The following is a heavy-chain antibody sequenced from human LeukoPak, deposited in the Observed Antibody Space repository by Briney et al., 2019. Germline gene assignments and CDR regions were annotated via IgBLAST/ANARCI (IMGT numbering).Heavy chain of an antibody. V-gene: IGHV1-69*13. CDR2: IIPIFGTA. Sequence: GASVKVSCKASGGTFSSYAISWVRQAPGQGLEWMGGIIPIFGTANYAQKFQVRVTITADESTSTAYMELSSLRSEDTAVYYCARGPYSSGWYGNWGQGTLVTVSS. CDR1: GGTFSSYA. D-gene: IGHD6-19*01. CDR3: ARGPYSSGWYGN. J-gene: IGHJ4*02.